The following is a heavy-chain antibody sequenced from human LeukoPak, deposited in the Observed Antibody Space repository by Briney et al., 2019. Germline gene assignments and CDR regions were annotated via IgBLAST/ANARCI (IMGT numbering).Heavy chain of an antibody. Sequence: GASVKVSCKASGYTLTGCYMHWVRQAPGQGLEWMGRINPNNGDTKYAQKFQGRVTMPRDTSINTAYMELSSLGSDDTAVYYCARSFYDTSGYYLDSWGQGTLVAVSS. CDR3: ARSFYDTSGYYLDS. J-gene: IGHJ4*02. D-gene: IGHD3-22*01. V-gene: IGHV1-2*06. CDR2: INPNNGDT. CDR1: GYTLTGCY.